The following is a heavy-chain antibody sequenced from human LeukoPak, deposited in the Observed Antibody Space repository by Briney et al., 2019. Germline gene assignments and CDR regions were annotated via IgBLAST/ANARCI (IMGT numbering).Heavy chain of an antibody. Sequence: ASVKVSCKASGYTFTSYYMHWVRQAPRQGLEWMGIIDPSGGSTSYAQKFQGRVTMTRDTSTSTVYMELNSLRSEDTAVYYCARSHSSGLNYYYYYYMDVWGKGTTVTVSS. CDR2: IDPSGGST. J-gene: IGHJ6*03. CDR3: ARSHSSGLNYYYYYYMDV. V-gene: IGHV1-46*01. D-gene: IGHD6-19*01. CDR1: GYTFTSYY.